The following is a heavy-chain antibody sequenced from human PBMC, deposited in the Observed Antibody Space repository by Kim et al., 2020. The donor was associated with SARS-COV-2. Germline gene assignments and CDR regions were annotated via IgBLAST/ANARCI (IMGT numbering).Heavy chain of an antibody. D-gene: IGHD3-9*01. CDR1: GFTFSSYS. V-gene: IGHV3-48*02. Sequence: GGSLRLSCAASGFTFSSYSMNWVRQAPGKGLEWVSYISSSSSTIYYADSVKGRFTISRDNAKNSLYXQMNRLRDEDTAVYYCARVXGILTGYYYYGMDVWGQGXAVTVSS. CDR2: ISSSSSTI. CDR3: ARVXGILTGYYYYGMDV. J-gene: IGHJ6*02.